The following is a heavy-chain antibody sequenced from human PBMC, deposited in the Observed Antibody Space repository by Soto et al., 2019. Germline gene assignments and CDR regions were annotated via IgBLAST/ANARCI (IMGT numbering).Heavy chain of an antibody. D-gene: IGHD2-15*01. J-gene: IGHJ3*02. Sequence: QVQLQESGPGLVKPSETLSLTCTVSGGSISSYYWSWIRQPPGKGLEWIGYIYYSGSTNCNPSLKSRVTISVDTSKNQFSLKLSSVTAADTAVYYCARHCSGGSCYYAFDIWGQGTMVTVSS. CDR1: GGSISSYY. V-gene: IGHV4-59*08. CDR2: IYYSGST. CDR3: ARHCSGGSCYYAFDI.